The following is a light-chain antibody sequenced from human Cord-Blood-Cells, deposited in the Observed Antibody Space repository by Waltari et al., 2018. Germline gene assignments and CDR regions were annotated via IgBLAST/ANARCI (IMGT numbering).Light chain of an antibody. CDR2: DAS. CDR3: QQYNSYWT. J-gene: IGKJ1*01. CDR1: QSISSW. Sequence: DIQITQSPSTLSASVGDRVTITCRASQSISSWLAWYQQKPGKAPKLLIYDASSLESGVPSRFSGSGSGTEFTLTISSLQPDDFAPYYCQQYNSYWTFGQGTKVAIK. V-gene: IGKV1-5*01.